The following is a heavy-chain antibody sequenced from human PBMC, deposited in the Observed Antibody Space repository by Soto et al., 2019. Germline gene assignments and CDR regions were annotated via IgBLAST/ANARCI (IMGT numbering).Heavy chain of an antibody. Sequence: PSETLSRTCTVSGASLSVYTWNWIRQSPGKGLEWIGYTFSSGSTSYNPSLESRVTISVDTSMNQFSLKLNSVTAADTAVYYCARGQTIRAFEYWGQGALVTVSS. J-gene: IGHJ4*02. D-gene: IGHD4-17*01. CDR1: GASLSVYT. CDR3: ARGQTIRAFEY. CDR2: TFSSGST. V-gene: IGHV4-59*01.